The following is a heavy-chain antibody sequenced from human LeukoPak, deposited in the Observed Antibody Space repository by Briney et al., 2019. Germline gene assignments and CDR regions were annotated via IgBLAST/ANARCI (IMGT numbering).Heavy chain of an antibody. CDR2: ISWNSGSI. J-gene: IGHJ4*02. D-gene: IGHD3-3*01. CDR1: GFTFDAYA. CDR3: AKDLSYDFWSGYYDY. Sequence: PGGSLRLSSAASGFTFDAYAMHWVRQAPGKGLEWVSGISWNSGSIGYADSVKGRFTISRDNAKNSLYLQMNSLRAEDMALYYCAKDLSYDFWSGYYDYWGQGTLVTVSS. V-gene: IGHV3-9*03.